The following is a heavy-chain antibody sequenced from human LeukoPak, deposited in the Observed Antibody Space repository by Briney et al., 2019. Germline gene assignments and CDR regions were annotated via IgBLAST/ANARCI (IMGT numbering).Heavy chain of an antibody. V-gene: IGHV4-34*01. Sequence: SETLSLTCAVYGGSFSGYYWSWIRQPPGKGLEWIGEINHSGSTNYNPSLKSRVTISVDTSKNQFSLKLSSVTAADTAVYYCARGLRFTMIVVVIRRLNAFDIWGQGTMVTVSS. CDR3: ARGLRFTMIVVVIRRLNAFDI. D-gene: IGHD3-22*01. CDR2: INHSGST. J-gene: IGHJ3*02. CDR1: GGSFSGYY.